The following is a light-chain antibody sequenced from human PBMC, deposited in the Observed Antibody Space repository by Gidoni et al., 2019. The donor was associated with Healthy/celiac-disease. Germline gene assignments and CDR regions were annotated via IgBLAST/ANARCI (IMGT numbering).Light chain of an antibody. J-gene: IGKJ1*01. V-gene: IGKV3-20*01. CDR1: QSVSSSY. CDR3: QQYGSSPWT. CDR2: GAS. Sequence: IVLTPSPGTLSLSPGERATLSCRASQSVSSSYLAWYQQKPGQAPRLLIYGASSRATGIPDRFSGSGSGTDFTLTISRLETEDFAVYDCQQYGSSPWTFGQGTKVEIK.